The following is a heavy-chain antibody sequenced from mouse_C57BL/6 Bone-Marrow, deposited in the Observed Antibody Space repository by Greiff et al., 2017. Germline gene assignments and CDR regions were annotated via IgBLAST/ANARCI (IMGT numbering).Heavy chain of an antibody. Sequence: EVQLQQSGPVLVKPGASVKMSCKASGYTFTDYYMNWVKQSHGKSLEWIGVINPYNGGTSYNQKFKGKATLTVDQSSSTAYMEINSLTSEDSAVYYWARVNCDYDMDYGGQGTSVTVSS. J-gene: IGHJ4*01. CDR1: GYTFTDYY. CDR2: INPYNGGT. D-gene: IGHD4-1*01. CDR3: ARVNCDYDMDY. V-gene: IGHV1-19*01.